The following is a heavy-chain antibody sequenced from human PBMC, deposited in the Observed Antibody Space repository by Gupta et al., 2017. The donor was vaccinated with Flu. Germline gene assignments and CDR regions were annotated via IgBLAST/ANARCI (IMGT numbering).Heavy chain of an antibody. J-gene: IGHJ4*02. Sequence: WISQPQGKGLEWIGSMYYSGSTYYNPSLKSRVTISVDTSKNQFSLKLSAVTAADTALYYWARHVRTVTHFDYWGQGTLVTVSS. CDR2: MYYSGST. D-gene: IGHD4-17*01. CDR3: ARHVRTVTHFDY. V-gene: IGHV4-39*01.